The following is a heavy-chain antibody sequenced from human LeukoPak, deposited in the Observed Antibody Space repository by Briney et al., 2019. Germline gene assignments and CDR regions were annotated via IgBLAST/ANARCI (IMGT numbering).Heavy chain of an antibody. CDR3: ARNGVAGYSSSWLQGFRRYFDL. D-gene: IGHD6-13*01. Sequence: SETLSLTCTVSTYSISSGYYWGWIRQPPGKGLEWIGNIYHNGNTYYNPSLKSRVTISVDTSKKQFSLKLRTATAADTAVYYCARNGVAGYSSSWLQGFRRYFDLWGRGTLVTVSS. CDR1: TYSISSGYY. J-gene: IGHJ2*01. CDR2: IYHNGNT. V-gene: IGHV4-38-2*02.